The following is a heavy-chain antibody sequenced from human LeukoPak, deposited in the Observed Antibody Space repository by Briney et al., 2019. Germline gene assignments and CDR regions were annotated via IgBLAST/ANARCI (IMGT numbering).Heavy chain of an antibody. CDR3: ARGWNSGYDFDY. CDR1: GFTVSSNY. J-gene: IGHJ4*02. V-gene: IGHV3-53*01. Sequence: GGSLRLSCAASGFTVSSNYMSWVRQAPGKGLEWVSVIYSGGSTYYADSVKGRFTISRDSSKNTLYLQMNSLRAEDTAVYYCARGWNSGYDFDYWGQGTLVTVSS. CDR2: IYSGGST. D-gene: IGHD5-12*01.